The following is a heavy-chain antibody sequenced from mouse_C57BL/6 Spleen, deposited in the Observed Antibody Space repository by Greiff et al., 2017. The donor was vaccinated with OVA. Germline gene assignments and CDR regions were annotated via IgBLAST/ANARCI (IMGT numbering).Heavy chain of an antibody. D-gene: IGHD2-1*01. CDR3: ARGRYAYGNYAGYAMDY. J-gene: IGHJ4*01. CDR2: IDPNSGGT. CDR1: GYTFTSYW. V-gene: IGHV1-72*01. Sequence: QVHVKQPGAELVKPGASVKLSCKASGYTFTSYWMHWVKQRPGRGLEWIGRIDPNSGGTKYNEKFKSKATLTVDKPSSTAYMQLSSLTSEDSAVYYCARGRYAYGNYAGYAMDYWGQGTSVTVSS.